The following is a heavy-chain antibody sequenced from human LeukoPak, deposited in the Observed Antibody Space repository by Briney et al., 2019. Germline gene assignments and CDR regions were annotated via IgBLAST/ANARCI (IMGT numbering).Heavy chain of an antibody. CDR3: ARLLGTVTTYDY. D-gene: IGHD1-7*01. Sequence: GGSLRLSCAASGFTFSSHWMSWVRQAPGKGLEWVASIRPDGSEEYYMDSVRGRFTISRDYAKNSLYLQMNSLRAEDTAVYYCARLLGTVTTYDYWGQGTLVTVSS. CDR2: IRPDGSEE. J-gene: IGHJ4*02. V-gene: IGHV3-7*01. CDR1: GFTFSSHW.